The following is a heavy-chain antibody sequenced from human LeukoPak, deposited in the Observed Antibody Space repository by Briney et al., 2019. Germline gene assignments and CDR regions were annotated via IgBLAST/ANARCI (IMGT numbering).Heavy chain of an antibody. V-gene: IGHV4-39*01. J-gene: IGHJ3*02. Sequence: PSETLSLTCTVSGGSISSSSYYWGWIRQPPGKGLEWIGRIYYSVSTYYNPTLKSRVTISVDTSRNQFSLKRSSVTAADTAVYYCARFEYSGYDYAFDIWGQGTMVTVSS. CDR3: ARFEYSGYDYAFDI. CDR1: GGSISSSSYY. D-gene: IGHD5-12*01. CDR2: IYYSVST.